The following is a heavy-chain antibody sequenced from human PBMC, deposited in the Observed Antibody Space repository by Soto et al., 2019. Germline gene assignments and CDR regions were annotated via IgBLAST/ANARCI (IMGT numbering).Heavy chain of an antibody. CDR2: IYHSGST. V-gene: IGHV4-4*02. J-gene: IGHJ4*02. CDR1: SGYISSSNW. Sequence: SVTLSLTCGVASGYISSSNWWSWVRQPPGKGLEWIGEIYHSGSTNYNPSLKSRVTISVDKSKNQFSLKLSSVTAADTAVYYCAGFGGVIDYWGQGTLVTVSS. CDR3: AGFGGVIDY. D-gene: IGHD3-16*01.